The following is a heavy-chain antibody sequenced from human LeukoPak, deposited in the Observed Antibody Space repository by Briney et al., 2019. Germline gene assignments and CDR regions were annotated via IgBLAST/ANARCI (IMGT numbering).Heavy chain of an antibody. CDR1: GGTFNTSP. CDR2: INPSGGST. D-gene: IGHD2-21*02. Sequence: ASVKVSCKASGGTFNTSPIHWVRQAPGQGLEWMGGINPSGGSTSYAQKFQGRVTMTRDMSTSTVYMELSSLRSEDTAVYYCARDRRDCSGGFCYFTWFDPWGQGTMVTVSS. V-gene: IGHV1-46*02. J-gene: IGHJ3*01. CDR3: ARDRRDCSGGFCYFTWFDP.